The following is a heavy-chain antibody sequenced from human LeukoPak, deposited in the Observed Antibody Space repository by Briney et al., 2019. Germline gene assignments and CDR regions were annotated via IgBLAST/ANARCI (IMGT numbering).Heavy chain of an antibody. CDR2: VKQDGTEK. CDR3: ARVELLWFGSLPDSFDY. Sequence: GGSLRLSCAASGFTFSGFAMNWVRQAPGKGLEWVADVKQDGTEKYYVDSVKGRFTISRDNSKNSLYLQMNSLRAEDTAVYYCARVELLWFGSLPDSFDYWGQGTLVTVSS. D-gene: IGHD3-10*01. J-gene: IGHJ4*02. CDR1: GFTFSGFA. V-gene: IGHV3-7*01.